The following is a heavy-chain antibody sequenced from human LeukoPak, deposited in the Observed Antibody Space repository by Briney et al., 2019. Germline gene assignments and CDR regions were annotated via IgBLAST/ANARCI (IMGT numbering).Heavy chain of an antibody. CDR2: MNPNSGNT. Sequence: GASVKVSCKAFGYTFTSYDINWVRQATGQGLEWMGWMNPNSGNTGYAQKFQGRVTMTRNTSTSTPYMELSSLRSEDTAVYYCARGSGWFTALTDQNDYWGQGTLVTVSS. D-gene: IGHD6-19*01. V-gene: IGHV1-8*01. CDR3: ARGSGWFTALTDQNDY. J-gene: IGHJ4*02. CDR1: GYTFTSYD.